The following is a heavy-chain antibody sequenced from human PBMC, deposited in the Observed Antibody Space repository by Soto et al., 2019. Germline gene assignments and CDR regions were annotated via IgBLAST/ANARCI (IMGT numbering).Heavy chain of an antibody. CDR1: GGSFSGYY. J-gene: IGHJ4*02. V-gene: IGHV4-34*01. CDR3: ARMGSDYDYIWGSYRSNDY. Sequence: SETLSLTCAVYGGSFSGYYWSWIRQPPGKGLEWIGEINHSGSTNYNPSLKSRVTISVDTSKNQFSLKLSSVTAADTAVYYCARMGSDYDYIWGSYRSNDYWGQGTLVTVSS. D-gene: IGHD3-16*02. CDR2: INHSGST.